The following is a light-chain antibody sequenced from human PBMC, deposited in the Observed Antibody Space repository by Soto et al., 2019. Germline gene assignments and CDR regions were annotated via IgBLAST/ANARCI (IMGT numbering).Light chain of an antibody. Sequence: QSALTQPPSASGTPGQRVTISCSGSDSNIGTNSVYWYQHLPGTAPKLLIYYDNLRPSGVPDRISGSKSGTSASLAISGLQSDDEADYYCAAWDDSLNGRVFGTGTKLTVL. CDR1: DSNIGTNS. CDR3: AAWDDSLNGRV. J-gene: IGLJ1*01. V-gene: IGLV1-44*01. CDR2: YDN.